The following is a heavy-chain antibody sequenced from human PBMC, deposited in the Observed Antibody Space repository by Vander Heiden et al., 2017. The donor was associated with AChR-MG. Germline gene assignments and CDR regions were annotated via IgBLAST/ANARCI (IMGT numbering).Heavy chain of an antibody. Sequence: QLQLQESGPGLVKPLETLPPTRTVSGAFRSSSSYYWVWFRQPPGKGLGWIGSIYYSGSTYYNPSLKSRVTISVDMSKNQFSLRLSSVTAADTAVYYCARHGDSGYDLGYWGQGTLVTVSS. J-gene: IGHJ4*02. CDR2: IYYSGST. CDR3: ARHGDSGYDLGY. CDR1: GAFRSSSSYY. D-gene: IGHD5-12*01. V-gene: IGHV4-39*01.